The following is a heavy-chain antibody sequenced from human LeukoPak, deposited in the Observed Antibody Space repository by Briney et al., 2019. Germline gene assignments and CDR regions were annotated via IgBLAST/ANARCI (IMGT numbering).Heavy chain of an antibody. J-gene: IGHJ4*02. D-gene: IGHD6-6*01. Sequence: SVKVSCKASGYTFTSYDINWVRQATGQGLEWMGGIIPIFGTANYAQKFQGRVTITADESTSTAYMELSSLRSEDTAVYYCARASYSSSGGDYWGQGTLVTVSS. CDR3: ARASYSSSGGDY. CDR2: IIPIFGTA. V-gene: IGHV1-69*13. CDR1: GYTFTSYD.